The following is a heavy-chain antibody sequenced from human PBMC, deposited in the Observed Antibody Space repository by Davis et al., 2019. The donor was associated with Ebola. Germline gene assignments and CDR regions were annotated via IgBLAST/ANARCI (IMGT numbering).Heavy chain of an antibody. J-gene: IGHJ4*02. CDR3: ARTDRVCSGGSCYSGNDFDY. V-gene: IGHV4-59*01. CDR2: IYSRGGT. D-gene: IGHD2-15*01. CDR1: GGSMSTYY. Sequence: SETLSLTCTVSGGSMSTYYWSWIRQPPGKGLEWIGYIYSRGGTAYNPSLKTRVMLSEDTSTNQFSLKLRSVTAADTAVYYCARTDRVCSGGSCYSGNDFDYWGRGTLVTVSS.